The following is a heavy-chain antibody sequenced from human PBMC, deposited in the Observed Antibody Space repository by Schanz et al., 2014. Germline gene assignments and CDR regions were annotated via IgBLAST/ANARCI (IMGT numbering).Heavy chain of an antibody. D-gene: IGHD2-8*01. Sequence: QVQLQESGPGLVKPSETLSLTCTVSGGSISSFKWSWIRQPPGKGLEYIGYIYSSGSTNYNPSLESRVTMSVDTSKNQFSLKLSSVTAADTAVYYCAREWSFFDYWGQGTLVTVSS. CDR2: IYSSGST. CDR3: AREWSFFDY. V-gene: IGHV4-59*01. J-gene: IGHJ4*02. CDR1: GGSISSFK.